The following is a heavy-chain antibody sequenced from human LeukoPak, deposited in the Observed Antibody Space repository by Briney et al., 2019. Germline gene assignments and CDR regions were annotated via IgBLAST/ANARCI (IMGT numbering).Heavy chain of an antibody. D-gene: IGHD5-24*01. J-gene: IGHJ5*02. Sequence: GGSLRLSCAVSGFTFSAYTMGWVRQAPGKGLEWVSHISSSGTTIYYAASVRGRFTISRDNTKNLLYLQMNSLRDEDTAMYYCARDNSVRDEAWWFNPWGQGTLVTVSS. CDR1: GFTFSAYT. CDR3: ARDNSVRDEAWWFNP. CDR2: ISSSGTTI. V-gene: IGHV3-48*02.